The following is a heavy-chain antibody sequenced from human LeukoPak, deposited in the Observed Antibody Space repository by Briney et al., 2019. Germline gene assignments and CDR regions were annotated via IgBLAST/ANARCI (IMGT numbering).Heavy chain of an antibody. D-gene: IGHD3-9*01. CDR3: ARDNTYDILTEQSSGMDV. CDR1: GGSISSGDYY. Sequence: SETLSLTCTVSGGSISSGDYYWSWIRQPPGKGLEWIGYIYYSGSTYYNPSLKSRVTISVDTSKNQFSLRLSSVTAADTAVYFCARDNTYDILTEQSSGMDVWGQGTTVTVSS. V-gene: IGHV4-30-4*02. CDR2: IYYSGST. J-gene: IGHJ6*02.